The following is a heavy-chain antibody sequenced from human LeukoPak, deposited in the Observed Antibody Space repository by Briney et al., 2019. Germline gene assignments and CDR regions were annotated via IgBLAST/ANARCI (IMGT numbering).Heavy chain of an antibody. Sequence: LGRSLRLSCAASGFTFSSYGMHWVRQAPGKGLEWVAVISYDGSNKYYADSVKGRFTISRDNSKNALYLQMNSLRAEDTAVYYCAKDTQRIQITMIAFAFDIWGQGTMVTVSS. J-gene: IGHJ3*02. CDR3: AKDTQRIQITMIAFAFDI. V-gene: IGHV3-30*18. CDR2: ISYDGSNK. D-gene: IGHD3-22*01. CDR1: GFTFSSYG.